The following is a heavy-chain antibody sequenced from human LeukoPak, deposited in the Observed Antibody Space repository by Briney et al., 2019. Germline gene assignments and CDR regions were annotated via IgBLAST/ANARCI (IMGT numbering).Heavy chain of an antibody. D-gene: IGHD4-17*01. J-gene: IGHJ4*02. CDR3: ARDMSYGDYVGWSHYFDS. CDR1: GYTFTSYY. CDR2: INPSGGSA. V-gene: IGHV1-46*01. Sequence: GASVKVSCKASGYTFTSYYMHWVRQAPGQGLEWMGIINPSGGSASYAQKFQGRVTMTRDMSTSTVYMELSSLRSEDTAVYYCARDMSYGDYVGWSHYFDSWGQGTLVTVSS.